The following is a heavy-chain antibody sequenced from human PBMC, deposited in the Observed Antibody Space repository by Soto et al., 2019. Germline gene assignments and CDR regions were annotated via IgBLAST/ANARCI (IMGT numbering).Heavy chain of an antibody. CDR2: ISSNGGST. V-gene: IGHV3-64D*06. D-gene: IGHD5-18*01. J-gene: IGHJ3*02. CDR3: VKDRNTAMVPDAFDI. CDR1: GFTFSSYA. Sequence: PGGSLRLSCSASGFTFSSYAMHWVRQAPGKGLEYVSAISSNGGSTYYADSVKGRFTISRDNSKNTLYLQMSSLRAEDTAVYYCVKDRNTAMVPDAFDIWGQGTMVTVSS.